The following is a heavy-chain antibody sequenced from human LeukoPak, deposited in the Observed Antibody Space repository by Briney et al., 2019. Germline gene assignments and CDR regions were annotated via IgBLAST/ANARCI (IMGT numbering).Heavy chain of an antibody. Sequence: PGGSLRLSCAASGFTFSSYEMNWVRQAPGKGLEWVSYISSSDRTTFYADSVKGRFTISRDNTKNSLYLQMNSLRAEDTAVCYCARGGHWGQGALVTVSS. D-gene: IGHD1-26*01. CDR2: ISSSDRTT. CDR1: GFTFSSYE. CDR3: ARGGH. J-gene: IGHJ4*02. V-gene: IGHV3-48*03.